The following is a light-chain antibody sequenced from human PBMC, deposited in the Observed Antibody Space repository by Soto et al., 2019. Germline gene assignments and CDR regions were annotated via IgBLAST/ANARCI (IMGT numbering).Light chain of an antibody. J-gene: IGKJ1*01. CDR1: QGINSY. CDR2: DAS. Sequence: EIQMTQSPSSLSVSLGDRATLSCRASQGINSYLAWYQQKPGKAPKLLIYDASTWDSGVPSRFSGSGSGTDFTLTISSLQPEDVAIYYCQKYSNAPFTFGRGTKVEIK. V-gene: IGKV1-27*01. CDR3: QKYSNAPFT.